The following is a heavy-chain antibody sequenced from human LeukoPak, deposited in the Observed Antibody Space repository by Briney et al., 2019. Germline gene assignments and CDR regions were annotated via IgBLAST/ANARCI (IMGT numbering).Heavy chain of an antibody. CDR3: TRDRLGFDP. V-gene: IGHV3-64*04. CDR1: GFTFSNYS. J-gene: IGHJ5*02. CDR2: ISRNGVST. Sequence: PGGSLRLSCSASGFTFSNYSIHWVRQAPGKGLEYVSAISRNGVSTYYADLVKGRFTISRDNAKNTLYLQMNSLRVEDTAVYYCTRDRLGFDPWGQGTLVTVSS.